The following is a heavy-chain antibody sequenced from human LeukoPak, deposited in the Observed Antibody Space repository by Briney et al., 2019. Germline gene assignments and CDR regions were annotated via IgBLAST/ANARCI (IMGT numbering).Heavy chain of an antibody. J-gene: IGHJ6*02. Sequence: PGGSLRLSCAGSGFTFSTYSMNWVRQAPGKGLEWVSYISSSSATIYYSDSVKGRFTISRDNAENSLYLQMNSLRDEDTAVYYCARQDTSGPWRLYGVHVWGQGTTVTVSS. CDR2: ISSSSATI. V-gene: IGHV3-48*02. D-gene: IGHD6-25*01. CDR1: GFTFSTYS. CDR3: ARQDTSGPWRLYGVHV.